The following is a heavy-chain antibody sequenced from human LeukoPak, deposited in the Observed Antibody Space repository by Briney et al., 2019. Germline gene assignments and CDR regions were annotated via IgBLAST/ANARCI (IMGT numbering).Heavy chain of an antibody. CDR3: ARFPNYYDSSGYYQPDAFDI. J-gene: IGHJ3*02. CDR1: GFTVSSNY. V-gene: IGHV3-66*01. Sequence: GGSLRLSCAASGFTVSSNYMSWVRQAPGKGLEWVSVIYSGGSTYYADSVKGRFTISRDNSKNTLYLQMNSLRAEDTAVYYCARFPNYYDSSGYYQPDAFDIWGQGTMVTVSS. D-gene: IGHD3-22*01. CDR2: IYSGGST.